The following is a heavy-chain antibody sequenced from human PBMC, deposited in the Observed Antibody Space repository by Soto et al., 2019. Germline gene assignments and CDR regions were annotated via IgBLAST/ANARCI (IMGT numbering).Heavy chain of an antibody. CDR2: IYHSGST. V-gene: IGHV4-30-2*01. CDR3: ARGFMVRGVIIKNWFDP. CDR1: GGSISSGGYS. J-gene: IGHJ5*02. D-gene: IGHD3-10*01. Sequence: NPSETLSLTCAVSGGSISSGGYSWSWIRQPPGKGLEWIGYIYHSGSTYYNPSLKSRVTISVDRSKNQFSLKLSSVTAADTAVYYRARGFMVRGVIIKNWFDPWGQGTLVTVSS.